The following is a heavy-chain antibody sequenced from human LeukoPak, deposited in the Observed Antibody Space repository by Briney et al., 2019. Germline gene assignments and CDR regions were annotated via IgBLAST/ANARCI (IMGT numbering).Heavy chain of an antibody. J-gene: IGHJ4*02. CDR3: ARRISGIAVAGTENDY. Sequence: ASVKVSCKASGSTFTSYYMHWVRQAPGQGLEWMGIINPSGGSTSYAQKFQGRVTMTRDMSTSTVYMELSSLRSEDTAVYYCARRISGIAVAGTENDYWGQGTLVTVSS. CDR2: INPSGGST. CDR1: GSTFTSYY. D-gene: IGHD6-19*01. V-gene: IGHV1-46*01.